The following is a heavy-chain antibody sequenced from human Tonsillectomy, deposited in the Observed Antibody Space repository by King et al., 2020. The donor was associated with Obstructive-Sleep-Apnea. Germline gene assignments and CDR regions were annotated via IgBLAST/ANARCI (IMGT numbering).Heavy chain of an antibody. CDR1: GFSLSNARMG. CDR2: IFSHDSK. J-gene: IGHJ4*02. D-gene: IGHD6-6*01. Sequence: TLKESGPVLVKPIETLTLTCTVSGFSLSNARMGVSWIRQTPGKALEWIAHIFSHDSKSYSTSLKSRRTISETTSKNQVVLTMTNLDPVDTATYYCARITLVEQLVLDYWGQGTLVTVSS. CDR3: ARITLVEQLVLDY. V-gene: IGHV2-26*01.